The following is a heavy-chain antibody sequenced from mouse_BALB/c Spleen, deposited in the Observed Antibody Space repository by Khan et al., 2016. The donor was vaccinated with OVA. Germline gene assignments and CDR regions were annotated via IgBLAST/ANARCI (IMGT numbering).Heavy chain of an antibody. CDR2: IDPANGNT. CDR3: ALYGTYVRFDYLDY. D-gene: IGHD2-1*01. V-gene: IGHV14-3*02. Sequence: VQLQQSGAELVKPGASVKLSCTASGFNIKDTYMHWVKQRPEQGLEWIGRIDPANGNTKYDPKFQGKATITADTSSNTAYLQLSSLTSEDATVYYCALYGTYVRFDYLDYWGQGTTLTVSS. CDR1: GFNIKDTY. J-gene: IGHJ2*01.